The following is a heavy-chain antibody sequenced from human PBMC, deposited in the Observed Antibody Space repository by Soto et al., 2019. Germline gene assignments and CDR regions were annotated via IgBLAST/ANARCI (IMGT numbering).Heavy chain of an antibody. D-gene: IGHD3-16*01. CDR2: INEDGSEK. V-gene: IGHV3-7*05. CDR1: GFTFSSFW. Sequence: EVQLVESGGDLVQPGGSLRLSCAASGFTFSSFWMTWVRQAPGKGLEWVANINEDGSEKHYVDSVRGRFTISRDNAKSSLFLQMNSLSADDTAVYYCASGGHVDYCGQGTLVTVSS. CDR3: ASGGHVDY. J-gene: IGHJ4*02.